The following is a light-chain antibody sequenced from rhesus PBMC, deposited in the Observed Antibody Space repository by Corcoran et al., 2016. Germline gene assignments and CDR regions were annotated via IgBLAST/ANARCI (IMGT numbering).Light chain of an antibody. CDR1: KGISSW. CDR3: QKYNSAPPT. V-gene: IGKV1-21*01. CDR2: KAS. Sequence: DIQMTQSPSSLSASVGDRVTITCRASKGISSWLAWYQQKPGKAPKLLVYKASSLQSGVPSRFSGSGSGTDFPLTISSMQPEDVATYYCQKYNSAPPTFGTGTKVEIK. J-gene: IGKJ1*01.